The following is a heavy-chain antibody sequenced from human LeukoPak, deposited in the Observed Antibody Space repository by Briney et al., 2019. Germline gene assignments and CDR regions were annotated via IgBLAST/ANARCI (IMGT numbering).Heavy chain of an antibody. CDR1: RWIFSNSW. J-gene: IGHJ6*02. CDR2: IKSKSNGGTI. V-gene: IGHV3-15*01. CDR3: TTRKGYYDMDF. Sequence: GGALPLSCAGCRWIFSNSWMTWLGPPACRGVDGVGRIKSKSNGGTIDYAEPVKGRFTLSSDDSKNTLYLQMSSLQTADTAIYSCTTRKGYYDMDFWGQGTPVTVSS.